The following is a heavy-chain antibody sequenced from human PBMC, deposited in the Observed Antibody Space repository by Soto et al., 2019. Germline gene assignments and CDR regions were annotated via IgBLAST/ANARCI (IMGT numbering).Heavy chain of an antibody. CDR3: ARSTRSMAYCSSTSCYGPRAYWFDP. CDR1: GGSFSGYY. J-gene: IGHJ5*02. Sequence: PSETLSLTCAVYGGSFSGYYWSWIRQPPGKGLEWIGEINHSGSTNYNPSLKSRVTISVDTSKNQFSLKLSSVTAADTAVYYCARSTRSMAYCSSTSCYGPRAYWFDPRGQGTLVTVSS. CDR2: INHSGST. V-gene: IGHV4-34*01. D-gene: IGHD2-2*01.